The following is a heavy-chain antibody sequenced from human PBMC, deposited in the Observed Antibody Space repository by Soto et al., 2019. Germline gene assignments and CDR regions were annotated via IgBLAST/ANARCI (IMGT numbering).Heavy chain of an antibody. CDR2: IYYSGST. D-gene: IGHD3-22*01. V-gene: IGHV4-30-4*01. Sequence: PSETLSLTCTVSGGSISSGDYYWSWIRQPPGKGLEWIGYIYYSGSTYYNPSLKSRVTISVDTSKNQFSLKLSSVTAADTAVYYCARGYYYDSSGTTENGAFDIWGQGTMVTVSS. CDR3: ARGYYYDSSGTTENGAFDI. CDR1: GGSISSGDYY. J-gene: IGHJ3*02.